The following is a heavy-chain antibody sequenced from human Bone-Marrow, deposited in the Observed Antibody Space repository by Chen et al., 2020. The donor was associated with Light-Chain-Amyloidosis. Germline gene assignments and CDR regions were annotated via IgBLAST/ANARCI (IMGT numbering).Heavy chain of an antibody. V-gene: IGHV3-30*02. Sequence: QVQLVESGGGVVQPGGSLRLSCAASGFTFSSYDMHWVRQAPGKGLEWVAFIRYDGSNKYYADSVKGRFTISRDNSKNTLYRQMNSLRAEDTAVYYCARYSSVWLHFDYWGQGTLVTVSS. J-gene: IGHJ4*02. CDR2: IRYDGSNK. D-gene: IGHD6-19*01. CDR3: ARYSSVWLHFDY. CDR1: GFTFSSYD.